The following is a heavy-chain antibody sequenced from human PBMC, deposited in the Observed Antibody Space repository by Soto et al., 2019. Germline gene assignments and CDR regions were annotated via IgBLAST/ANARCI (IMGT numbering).Heavy chain of an antibody. CDR1: GGTFGTYT. J-gene: IGHJ6*02. V-gene: IGHV1-69*06. D-gene: IGHD6-13*01. CDR2: IIPNFGTP. CDR3: ARDLVLYGLDV. Sequence: PVKVSCKASGGTFGTYTISWVRRAPGQGLEWMGGIIPNFGTPNYAQKFQGRVTIIADNSTSTAYMELSGLKSEDTAVYYCARDLVLYGLDVWGQGTTVTVSS.